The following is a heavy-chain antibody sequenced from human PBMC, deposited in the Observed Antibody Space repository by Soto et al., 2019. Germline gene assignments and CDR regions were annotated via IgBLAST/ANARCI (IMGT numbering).Heavy chain of an antibody. CDR1: DDPISSTPYY. V-gene: IGHV4-39*01. D-gene: IGHD3-10*01. CDR2: IYYGGTP. J-gene: IGHJ5*02. CDR3: ARLTGGNWFDP. Sequence: PSETLSLTCTVSDDPISSTPYYWGWVRQPPGKGLEWIGSIYYGGTPYSNPSLKSRVTIFADTSKNQFSLKLTSVTAADTAVYFCARLTGGNWFDPWGQGTLVTVSS.